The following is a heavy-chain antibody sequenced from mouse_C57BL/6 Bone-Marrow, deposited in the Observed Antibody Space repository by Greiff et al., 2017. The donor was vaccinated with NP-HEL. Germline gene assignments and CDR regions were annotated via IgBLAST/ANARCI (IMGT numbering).Heavy chain of an antibody. CDR1: GFSLSTSGMG. CDR2: LYWDDDK. CDR3: ARRGWLLSYWYFDV. D-gene: IGHD2-3*01. Sequence: QVTLKVSGPGILQSSQTLSLTCSFSGFSLSTSGMGVSWIRQPSGKGLVWLAHLYWDDDKRSKPSLKSRLTISKDTSINQVFLKITSVDTADTATYYCARRGWLLSYWYFDVWGTGTTVTVSS. J-gene: IGHJ1*03. V-gene: IGHV8-12*01.